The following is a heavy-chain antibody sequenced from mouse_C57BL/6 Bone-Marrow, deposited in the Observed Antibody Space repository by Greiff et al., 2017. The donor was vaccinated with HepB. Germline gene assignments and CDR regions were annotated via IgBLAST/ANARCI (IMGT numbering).Heavy chain of an antibody. CDR3: TRDGYDVGYAMDY. J-gene: IGHJ4*01. Sequence: EVQLQQSGTVLARPGASVKMSCKTSGYTFTSYWMHWVNQRPGQGLEWIGAIYPGNSDTSYNQKFKGKAKLTAVTSASTAYMELSSLTNEDSAVYYCTRDGYDVGYAMDYWGQGTSVTVSS. V-gene: IGHV1-5*01. D-gene: IGHD2-2*01. CDR2: IYPGNSDT. CDR1: GYTFTSYW.